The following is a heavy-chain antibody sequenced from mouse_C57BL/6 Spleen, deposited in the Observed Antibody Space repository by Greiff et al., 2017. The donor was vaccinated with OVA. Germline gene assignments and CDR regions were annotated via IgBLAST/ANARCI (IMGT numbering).Heavy chain of an antibody. V-gene: IGHV1-19*01. CDR3: ARNDYGSSLYAMDY. J-gene: IGHJ4*01. CDR2: INPYNGGT. D-gene: IGHD1-1*01. Sequence: VQLQQSGPVLVKPGASVKMSCKASGYTFTDYYMNWVKQSHGKSLEWIGVINPYNGGTSYNQKFKGKATLTVDQSSSTAYMELNSLTSEDSAVYYCARNDYGSSLYAMDYWGQGTSVTVSS. CDR1: GYTFTDYY.